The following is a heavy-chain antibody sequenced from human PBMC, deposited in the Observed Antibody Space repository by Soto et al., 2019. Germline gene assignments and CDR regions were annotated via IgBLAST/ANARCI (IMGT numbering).Heavy chain of an antibody. CDR3: ARISSGYSSSWYGRWARNNYYYYGMDV. Sequence: VASVKVSCKASGGTFSSYAISWVRQAPGQGLEWMGGIIPIFGTANYAQKFQGRVTITADESTSTAYMELSSLRSEDTAVYYCARISSGYSSSWYGRWARNNYYYYGMDVWGQGTTVTVSS. V-gene: IGHV1-69*13. CDR1: GGTFSSYA. J-gene: IGHJ6*02. D-gene: IGHD6-13*01. CDR2: IIPIFGTA.